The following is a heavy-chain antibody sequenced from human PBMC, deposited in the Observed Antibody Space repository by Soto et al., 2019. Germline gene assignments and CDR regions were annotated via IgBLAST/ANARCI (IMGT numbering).Heavy chain of an antibody. J-gene: IGHJ4*02. Sequence: LXLSFAASCSTFTMYSMNWVRQAPGKGLEWVSSISSTTNYIYYGDSMKGRFTISRDNAKNSLYLEMNSLRAEDTAVYYCARESEDLTSNFDYWGQGTLVTVSS. CDR1: CSTFTMYS. V-gene: IGHV3-21*06. CDR2: ISSTTNYI. CDR3: ARESEDLTSNFDY.